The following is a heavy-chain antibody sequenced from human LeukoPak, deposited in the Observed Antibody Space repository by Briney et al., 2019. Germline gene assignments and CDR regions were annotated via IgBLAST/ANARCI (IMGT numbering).Heavy chain of an antibody. Sequence: GESLKISCKGSGYSFTSYWIGWVRQMPGKGLEWMGIIYPGDSDTRYSPSFQGQVTISADKSISTAYLQWSSLKASDTAMYYCARGALGGQYFDWLLGEYFDYWGQGTLVTVSS. CDR2: IYPGDSDT. J-gene: IGHJ4*02. CDR1: GYSFTSYW. D-gene: IGHD3-9*01. V-gene: IGHV5-51*01. CDR3: ARGALGGQYFDWLLGEYFDY.